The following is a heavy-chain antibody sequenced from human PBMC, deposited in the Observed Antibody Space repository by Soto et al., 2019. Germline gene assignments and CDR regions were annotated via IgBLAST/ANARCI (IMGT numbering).Heavy chain of an antibody. CDR1: GFTFDDYA. CDR2: ISWNSGSI. Sequence: GGSLRLSCAASGFTFDDYAMHWVRQAPGKGLEWVSGISWNSGSIGYADSVKGRFTISRDNAKNSLYLQMNSLRAEDTALYYCAKALGELLLNDAFDIWGQGTMVTVSS. J-gene: IGHJ3*02. D-gene: IGHD3-10*01. CDR3: AKALGELLLNDAFDI. V-gene: IGHV3-9*01.